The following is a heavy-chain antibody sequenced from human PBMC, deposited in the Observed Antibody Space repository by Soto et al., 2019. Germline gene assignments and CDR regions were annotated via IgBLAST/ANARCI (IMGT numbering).Heavy chain of an antibody. Sequence: QVQQVQSGAEVKKPGASVKVSCKASGYTFTSYGISWVRQAPGQGLEWMGWISAYNGNTNYAQKLQGRVTMTTDTSTSTAYMELRSLRSDDTAVYYCARRMITFGGVIVADAFDIWGQGTMVTVSS. CDR3: ARRMITFGGVIVADAFDI. V-gene: IGHV1-18*01. CDR2: ISAYNGNT. CDR1: GYTFTSYG. D-gene: IGHD3-16*02. J-gene: IGHJ3*02.